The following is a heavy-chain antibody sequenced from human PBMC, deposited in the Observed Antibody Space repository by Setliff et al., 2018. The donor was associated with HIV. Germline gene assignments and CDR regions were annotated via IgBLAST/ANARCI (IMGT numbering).Heavy chain of an antibody. Sequence: PGGSLRLSCAGSGFTFRSHGMHWVRQAPGKGLEWVAAIWYDGSNTYYADSVQGRFTISRDNSKNILYLQMNSLRAEDTAVYYCARWGTPKIPDYWGQGTLVTVSS. CDR2: IWYDGSNT. D-gene: IGHD3-16*01. CDR1: GFTFRSHG. CDR3: ARWGTPKIPDY. V-gene: IGHV3-33*01. J-gene: IGHJ4*02.